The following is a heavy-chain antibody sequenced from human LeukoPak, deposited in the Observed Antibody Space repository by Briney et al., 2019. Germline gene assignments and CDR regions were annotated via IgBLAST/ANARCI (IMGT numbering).Heavy chain of an antibody. CDR2: IYYNGRT. J-gene: IGHJ3*02. Sequence: PSETLSLTCTISSGSISSSSYFWGWIRQSPGKGLEWIGSIYYNGRTSYNPSLKSRVTISVDTSKNRFSLKLSSVTAADTAVYYCARQAHYLDAFDIWGQGTMVSVSS. V-gene: IGHV4-39*01. CDR3: ARQAHYLDAFDI. D-gene: IGHD3-10*01. CDR1: SGSISSSSYF.